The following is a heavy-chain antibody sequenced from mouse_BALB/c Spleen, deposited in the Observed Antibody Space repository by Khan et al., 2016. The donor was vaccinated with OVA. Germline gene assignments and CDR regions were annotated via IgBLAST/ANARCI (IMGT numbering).Heavy chain of an antibody. CDR2: LWGGGTT. CDR3: ANPFSARCCANDC. V-gene: IGHV2-6-5*01. J-gene: IGHJ4*01. Sequence: VQLKESGPGLVAPSQRLSLTCTVPGLSLTDYGASWICQPPGKCLVRPGLLWGGGTTYFNSAFKSRLSMTKDNSKSQVFVKRNSLQTDDTAMYYCANPFSARCCANDCWGQ. CDR1: GLSLTDYG.